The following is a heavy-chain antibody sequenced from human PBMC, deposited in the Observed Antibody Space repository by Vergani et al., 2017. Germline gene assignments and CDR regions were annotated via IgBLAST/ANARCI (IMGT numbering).Heavy chain of an antibody. CDR2: ISYDGTQK. CDR3: ATKSCGTPGCQIGYFRE. J-gene: IGHJ1*01. CDR1: GFTSSYYG. D-gene: IGHD1-1*01. Sequence: VQLLESGGGLVQPGGSLRLSCVVSGFTSSYYGMHWVRQAPGKGLEGVAVISYDGTQKYYADSVKGRFTISRDNSKSTLYLQMNSLRTEDTAVYYCATKSCGTPGCQIGYFREWGQGTLVTVSS. V-gene: IGHV3-30*03.